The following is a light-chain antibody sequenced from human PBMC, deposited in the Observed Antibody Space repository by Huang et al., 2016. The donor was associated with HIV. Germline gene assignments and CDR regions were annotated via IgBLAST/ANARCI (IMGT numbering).Light chain of an antibody. V-gene: IGKV3-15*01. CDR1: QNVGSN. Sequence: EVLMTQSPDILSVSPGDRATFSCRASQNVGSNLAWYQQRPGQAPWLLIYAASTRAPGVPARFSGGGSGTEFTLTSSRLQSEDFATYYCQQYNTWPPWAFGQGTTVEI. CDR2: AAS. CDR3: QQYNTWPPWA. J-gene: IGKJ1*01.